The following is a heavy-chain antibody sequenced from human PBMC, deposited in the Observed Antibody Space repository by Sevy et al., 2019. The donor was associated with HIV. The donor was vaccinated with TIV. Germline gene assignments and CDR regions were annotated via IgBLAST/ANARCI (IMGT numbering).Heavy chain of an antibody. CDR1: GFTFSSYG. D-gene: IGHD6-13*01. Sequence: GGSLRLSCAASGFTFSSYGMHWVRQAPGKGLEWVAVISYDGSNKYYADSVKGRFTISRDNSKNTLYLQMNSLRAEDTAAYYCAKDGTIAAAGTHFDYWGQGTLVTVSS. J-gene: IGHJ4*02. V-gene: IGHV3-30*18. CDR3: AKDGTIAAAGTHFDY. CDR2: ISYDGSNK.